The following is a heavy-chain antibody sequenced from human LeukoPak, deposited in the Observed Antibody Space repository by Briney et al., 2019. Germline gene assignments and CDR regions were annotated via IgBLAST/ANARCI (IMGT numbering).Heavy chain of an antibody. Sequence: ASVKVSCKVSGYTLTELSMHWVRQAPGKGLEWMGGFDPEDGETIYAQKFQGRVTMTEDTSTDTAYMELSSLRSEDTAVYHCAMYKLAYCGGDCYSQAFDIWGQGTMVTVSS. J-gene: IGHJ3*02. CDR3: AMYKLAYCGGDCYSQAFDI. CDR1: GYTLTELS. CDR2: FDPEDGET. D-gene: IGHD2-21*01. V-gene: IGHV1-24*01.